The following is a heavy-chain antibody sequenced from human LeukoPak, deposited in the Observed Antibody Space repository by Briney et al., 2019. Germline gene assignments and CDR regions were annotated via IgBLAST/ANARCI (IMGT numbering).Heavy chain of an antibody. CDR2: IHYRGTS. CDR3: ARHYCSGGNCYYFDH. CDR1: GGSISGYY. D-gene: IGHD2-15*01. J-gene: IGHJ4*02. V-gene: IGHV4-59*08. Sequence: SETLSLTCTASGGSISGYYWSWIRQPPGQGLEWIGFIHYRGTSKYNPSLISRVTMSADTSKNQVSLKLSSVTAADTAVYYCARHYCSGGNCYYFDHWGQGTLVTVSS.